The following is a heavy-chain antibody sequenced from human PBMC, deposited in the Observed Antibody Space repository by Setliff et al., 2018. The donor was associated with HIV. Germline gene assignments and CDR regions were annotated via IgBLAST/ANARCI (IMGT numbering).Heavy chain of an antibody. D-gene: IGHD1-26*01. J-gene: IGHJ4*02. Sequence: GGSLRLSCTASGFTFNSYGMHWVRQAPGKGLEWVAVIWHDGSDKYYGNSVKGRFTVSRDNPKKTLYLQMSSLRVEDTAVYYCARDFWGGSYSSDYWGQGTLVTVSS. CDR2: IWHDGSDK. CDR3: ARDFWGGSYSSDY. V-gene: IGHV3-33*01. CDR1: GFTFNSYG.